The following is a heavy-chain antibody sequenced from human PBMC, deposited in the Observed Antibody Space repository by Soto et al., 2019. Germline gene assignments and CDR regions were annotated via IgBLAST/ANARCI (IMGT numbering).Heavy chain of an antibody. CDR1: GGSISSYY. CDR2: IYYSGST. D-gene: IGHD2-2*01. V-gene: IGHV4-59*08. J-gene: IGHJ6*03. CDR3: ARLVKYCSSTSCYGAGYYYYMDG. Sequence: SETLSLTCTVSGGSISSYYWSWIRQPPGKGLEWIGYIYYSGSTNYNPSLKSRVTISVDTSKNQFSLKLSSATAADTAVYYCARLVKYCSSTSCYGAGYYYYMDGWGKGTMVTVSS.